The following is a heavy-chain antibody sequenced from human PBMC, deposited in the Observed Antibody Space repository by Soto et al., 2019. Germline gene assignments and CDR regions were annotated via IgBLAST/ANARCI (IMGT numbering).Heavy chain of an antibody. Sequence: ASVKVSCKASGYTFTSYYMHWVRQAPGQGLEWMGIINPSGGSTSYAQKFQGRVTMTRDTSTSTVYMELSSLRSEDTAVYYCARGRFVVVGLYYYYGMDVWGQGTTVTVSS. CDR2: INPSGGST. CDR1: GYTFTSYY. V-gene: IGHV1-46*01. J-gene: IGHJ6*02. D-gene: IGHD2-21*01. CDR3: ARGRFVVVGLYYYYGMDV.